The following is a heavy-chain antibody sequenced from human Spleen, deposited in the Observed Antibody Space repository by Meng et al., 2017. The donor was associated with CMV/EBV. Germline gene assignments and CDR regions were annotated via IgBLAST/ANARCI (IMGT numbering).Heavy chain of an antibody. D-gene: IGHD1-20*01. J-gene: IGHJ6*03. V-gene: IGHV4-61*01. CDR3: GSLGYNWNYVDV. CDR2: IYYSGST. Sequence: SETLSLTCTVSGGSVSSGSYYWSWIRQPPGKGLEWIGYIYYSGSTNYNPSLKSRVTISVDTSKNQFSLKLSSVTAADTAVYYCGSLGYNWNYVDVWGQGTTVTVSS. CDR1: GGSVSSGSYY.